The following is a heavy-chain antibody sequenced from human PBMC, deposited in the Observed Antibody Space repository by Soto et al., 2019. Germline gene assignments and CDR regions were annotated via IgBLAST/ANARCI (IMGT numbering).Heavy chain of an antibody. J-gene: IGHJ4*02. CDR1: GFTFSNYA. V-gene: IGHV3-23*01. CDR3: VKDVPYYFDISGYYLDY. CDR2: ITAGGGST. Sequence: GGSLRLSCSVSGFTFSNYAMSWVRQAPGKGLEWVSAITAGGGSTYYAISVTGRFTISRDNSKNTLYLQMNSLRAEDTAVYYCVKDVPYYFDISGYYLDYWGQGSLVTVSS. D-gene: IGHD3-22*01.